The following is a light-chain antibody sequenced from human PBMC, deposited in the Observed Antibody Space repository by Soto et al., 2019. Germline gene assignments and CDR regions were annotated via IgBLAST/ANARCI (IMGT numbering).Light chain of an antibody. J-gene: IGLJ1*01. CDR3: GTWDSSLSAGV. V-gene: IGLV2-14*03. CDR1: SSDVGGYNY. Sequence: QSALTQPASVSGSPGQSINISCTGTSSDVGGYNYVSWYQHHPGKAPKLIIYDVTNRPSGVSNRFSGSKSGTSATLSITGLQTGDEADYYCGTWDSSLSAGVFGTGTKVTVL. CDR2: DVT.